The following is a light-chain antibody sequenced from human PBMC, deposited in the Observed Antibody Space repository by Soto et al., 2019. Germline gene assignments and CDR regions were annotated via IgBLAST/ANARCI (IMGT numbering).Light chain of an antibody. CDR2: EVS. Sequence: QSALTQPASVSGYPGHSITISCTGTSSDVGGYNYVSWYQQHPGKAPKLMIYEVSNRPSGVSNRFSGSKSGNTASLTISGLQAEDEADYSCSSYTSSSTLFVFGTGTKVTVL. J-gene: IGLJ1*01. CDR1: SSDVGGYNY. CDR3: SSYTSSSTLFV. V-gene: IGLV2-14*01.